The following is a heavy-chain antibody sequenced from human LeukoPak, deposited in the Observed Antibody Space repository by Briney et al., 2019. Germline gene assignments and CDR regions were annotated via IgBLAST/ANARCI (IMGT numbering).Heavy chain of an antibody. Sequence: GESLKISCKGSGYSFTSYWIVWVRQMPGKGLEWMGIIYPGDSDTRYSPSFQGQVSISADKSISTAYLQWSSLKASDTAMYYCARLRAATPDAFDIWGQGTMVTVSS. CDR1: GYSFTSYW. CDR2: IYPGDSDT. CDR3: ARLRAATPDAFDI. V-gene: IGHV5-51*01. J-gene: IGHJ3*02. D-gene: IGHD2-15*01.